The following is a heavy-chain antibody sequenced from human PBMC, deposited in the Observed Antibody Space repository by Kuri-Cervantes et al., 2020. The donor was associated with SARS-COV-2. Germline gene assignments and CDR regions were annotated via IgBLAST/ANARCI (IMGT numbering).Heavy chain of an antibody. CDR1: GFTLSSYG. Sequence: GESLKISCAASGFTLSSYGMHWVRQAPGKGLEWVAFIRYDGSNKYYADSVKGRFTISRDNSKNTLYLQMNSLRAEDTAVYYCAKDRRGSGPFDYWGQGTLVTVSS. CDR2: IRYDGSNK. D-gene: IGHD3-10*01. J-gene: IGHJ4*02. V-gene: IGHV3-30*02. CDR3: AKDRRGSGPFDY.